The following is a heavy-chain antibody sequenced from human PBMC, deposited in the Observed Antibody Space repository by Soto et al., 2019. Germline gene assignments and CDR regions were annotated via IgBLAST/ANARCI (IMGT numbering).Heavy chain of an antibody. CDR3: AKVGNDYSNYEAFDWFDP. J-gene: IGHJ5*02. D-gene: IGHD4-4*01. Sequence: GGSLRLSCAASGFTFSSYAMSWVRQAPGKGLEWVSAISGSGGSTYYADSVKGRFTISRDNSKNTLYLQMNSLRAEDTAVYYCAKVGNDYSNYEAFDWFDPWGQGTLVTVSS. V-gene: IGHV3-23*01. CDR1: GFTFSSYA. CDR2: ISGSGGST.